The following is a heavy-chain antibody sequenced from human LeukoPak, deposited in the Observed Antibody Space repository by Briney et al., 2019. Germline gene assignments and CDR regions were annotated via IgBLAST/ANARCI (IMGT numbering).Heavy chain of an antibody. V-gene: IGHV4-4*07. CDR1: GGSINSYY. D-gene: IGHD4-17*01. J-gene: IGHJ5*02. CDR3: ARGPLTVTRGFDP. Sequence: SETLSLTCTVSGGSINSYYWSWIRQPAGKGLEWIGRIYTSGSTHYNPSLKSRVTMSVDTSKNQFSLKLSSVTAADTAVYYCARGPLTVTRGFDPWGQGTLVTVSS. CDR2: IYTSGST.